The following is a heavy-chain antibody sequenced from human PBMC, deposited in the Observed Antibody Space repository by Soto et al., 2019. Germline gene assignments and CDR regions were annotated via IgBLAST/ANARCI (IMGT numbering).Heavy chain of an antibody. V-gene: IGHV1-18*01. Sequence: ASVKVSCKASGYIFTRFYITWVRQAPGQGLEWMGAIRPHNFNTNYAQKFRGRVTPTTEKSTNTAYMDLRSLTSDDTAVYYCAREAGGYDISTGYYKAHHFDFWGQGVPVTVSS. CDR2: IRPHNFNT. CDR3: AREAGGYDISTGYYKAHHFDF. CDR1: GYIFTRFY. D-gene: IGHD3-9*01. J-gene: IGHJ4*02.